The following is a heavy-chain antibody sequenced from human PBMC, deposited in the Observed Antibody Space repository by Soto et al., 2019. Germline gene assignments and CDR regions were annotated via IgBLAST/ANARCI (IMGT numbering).Heavy chain of an antibody. V-gene: IGHV3-30-3*01. J-gene: IGHJ4*02. Sequence: GESLRLSCAASGFTFSSYAMHWVRQAPGKGLEWVAVISYDGSNKYYADSVKGRFTISRDNSKNTLYLQMNSLRAEDTAVYYCARDFDYWGQGTLVTVSS. CDR3: ARDFDY. CDR2: ISYDGSNK. CDR1: GFTFSSYA.